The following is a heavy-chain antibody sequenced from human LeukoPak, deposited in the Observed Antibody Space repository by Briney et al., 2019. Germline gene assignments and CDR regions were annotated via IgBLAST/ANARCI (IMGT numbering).Heavy chain of an antibody. D-gene: IGHD1-26*01. CDR2: LYKSGSP. Sequence: SETLSLTCTVSGGSVSSCGYYWNWIRQPPGQGLEWIGYLYKSGSPSYNPSLKSRVTISADTSKNQFSLRLTSVTAADTAGYFCVRGGVRHGAGIDHGGQGTLVTVSS. J-gene: IGHJ4*02. CDR1: GGSVSSCGYY. CDR3: VRGGVRHGAGIDH. V-gene: IGHV4-61*08.